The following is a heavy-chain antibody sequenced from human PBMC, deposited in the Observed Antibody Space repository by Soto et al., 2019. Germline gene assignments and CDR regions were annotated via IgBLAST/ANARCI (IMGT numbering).Heavy chain of an antibody. Sequence: QVQLVESGAGLVKPGGSLRLSCAASGFTFSDYYMSWIRQAPGKGLEWVSYISSSGSTIYYADSVKGQFTISRDNAKNSLYLQMNSRGAEDTAVYCCEKIAVAGIAFDIWGQGTMVTVSS. J-gene: IGHJ3*02. D-gene: IGHD6-19*01. CDR2: ISSSGSTI. V-gene: IGHV3-11*01. CDR3: EKIAVAGIAFDI. CDR1: GFTFSDYY.